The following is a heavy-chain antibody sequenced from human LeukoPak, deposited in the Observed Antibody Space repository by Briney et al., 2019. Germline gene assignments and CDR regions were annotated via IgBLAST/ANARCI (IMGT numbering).Heavy chain of an antibody. CDR1: GFTFSSYN. Sequence: GGSLRLSCAASGFTFSSYNMNWVRQAPGKGLEWLSYISSSGSTIYYADSVKGRFTISRDNGKNSLYLQMNSLRAEDTAVYYCARRAGAYSHPYDYWGQGTLVTVTS. CDR3: ARRAGAYSHPYDY. D-gene: IGHD4/OR15-4a*01. J-gene: IGHJ4*02. CDR2: ISSSGSTI. V-gene: IGHV3-48*01.